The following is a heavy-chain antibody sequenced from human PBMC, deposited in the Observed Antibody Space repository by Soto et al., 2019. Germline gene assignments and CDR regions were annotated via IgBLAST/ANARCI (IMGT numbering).Heavy chain of an antibody. CDR3: ARGGSLNWYFDL. D-gene: IGHD1-26*01. CDR2: INSEGSST. CDR1: GFTFISYW. V-gene: IGHV3-74*01. J-gene: IGHJ2*01. Sequence: EVQLVESGGGLVQPGGSLSLSCAASGFTFISYWMNWVRQPPGNGLVWVSRINSEGSSTSYPDSVKGRFTMSRDNAKNTLYLQMNSLRAEDTAVYYCARGGSLNWYFDLWGRGTLVTVSS.